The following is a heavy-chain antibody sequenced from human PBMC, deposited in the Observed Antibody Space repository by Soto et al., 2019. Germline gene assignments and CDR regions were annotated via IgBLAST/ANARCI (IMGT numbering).Heavy chain of an antibody. CDR1: GFSLTTSGVN. V-gene: IGHV2-5*02. Sequence: QITLKESGPTVVKPTQTLTLTCTFSGFSLTTSGVNVGWIRQPPGKTLEWLALIYWDDDKRFSPSLQSRLTITKDTSKNQVVLTMTSMDSADTATYYCVHRAYWGQGTLVTVSS. CDR2: IYWDDDK. CDR3: VHRAY. J-gene: IGHJ4*02.